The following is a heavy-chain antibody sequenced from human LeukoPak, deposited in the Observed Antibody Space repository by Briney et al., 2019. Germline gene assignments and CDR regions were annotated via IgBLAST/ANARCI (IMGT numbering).Heavy chain of an antibody. D-gene: IGHD1-7*01. J-gene: IGHJ6*02. CDR2: ISAYNRNT. Sequence: ASVKVSCKASDYTSTSYGISWVRQAPGQGLEWMGWISAYNRNTNYAQKLQGRVTMTTDTSTSTAYMELRSLRSDDTAVYYCARDSIGNWNYAPDLYYYGMDVWGQGTTVTVSS. CDR3: ARDSIGNWNYAPDLYYYGMDV. CDR1: DYTSTSYG. V-gene: IGHV1-18*01.